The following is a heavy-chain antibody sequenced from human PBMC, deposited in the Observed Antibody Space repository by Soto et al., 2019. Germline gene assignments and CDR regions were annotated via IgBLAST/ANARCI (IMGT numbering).Heavy chain of an antibody. J-gene: IGHJ6*02. CDR3: ASWLKGPDIGNYYYGMDV. CDR1: GGAFSDYA. V-gene: IGHV1-69*12. Sequence: QVQLVQSGAEVKKPGSSVKVSCKASGGAFSDYAFSWVRQAPGQGLEWLGGIMPTFRAPDYAQKFQGRVTSTADEFTRTAYMEMNSLRSEDTAVYYCASWLKGPDIGNYYYGMDVWGQGTTVTVS. CDR2: IMPTFRAP. D-gene: IGHD2-15*01.